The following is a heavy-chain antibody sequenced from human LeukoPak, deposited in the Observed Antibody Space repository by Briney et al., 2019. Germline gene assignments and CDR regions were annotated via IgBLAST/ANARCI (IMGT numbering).Heavy chain of an antibody. D-gene: IGHD5-18*01. CDR3: ARGRGYRGYSYGYWLHWYFDL. CDR2: INHSGST. Sequence: SETLSLTCAVYGGSFSGYYWSWIRQPPGKGLEWIGEINHSGSTNYNPSLKSRVTISVDTSKNQFSLKLSSVTAADTAVYYCARGRGYRGYSYGYWLHWYFDLWGRGTLVTVSS. CDR1: GGSFSGYY. J-gene: IGHJ2*01. V-gene: IGHV4-34*01.